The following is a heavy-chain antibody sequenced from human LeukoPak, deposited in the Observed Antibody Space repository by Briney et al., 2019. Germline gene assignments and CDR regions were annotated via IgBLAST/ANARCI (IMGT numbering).Heavy chain of an antibody. V-gene: IGHV3-23*01. CDR1: GFTFSSNA. D-gene: IGHD2-2*01. J-gene: IGHJ4*02. CDR2: ISDSGGST. CDR3: AKGRGSTSIYDY. Sequence: GGSLRLSCAASGFTFSSNAISWVRQAPGKGLEWVSFISDSGGSTYYANSVKGRFAISRDNSKNTLYLQMNSLRDEDTVAYYCAKGRGSTSIYDYWGQGTLVTVSS.